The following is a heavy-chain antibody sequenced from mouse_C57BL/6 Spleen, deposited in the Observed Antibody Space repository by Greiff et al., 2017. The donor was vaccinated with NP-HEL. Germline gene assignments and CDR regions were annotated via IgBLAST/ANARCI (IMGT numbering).Heavy chain of an antibody. CDR2: IYPGDGDT. J-gene: IGHJ4*01. CDR3: ARHPYYYGSSYPFAMDY. CDR1: GYAFSSYW. D-gene: IGHD1-1*01. Sequence: VKVVESGAELVKPGASVKISCKASGYAFSSYWMNWVKQRPGKGLEWIGQIYPGDGDTNYNGKFKGKATLIADKSSSTAYMQLSSLTSEDSAVYFCARHPYYYGSSYPFAMDYWGQGTSVTVSS. V-gene: IGHV1-80*01.